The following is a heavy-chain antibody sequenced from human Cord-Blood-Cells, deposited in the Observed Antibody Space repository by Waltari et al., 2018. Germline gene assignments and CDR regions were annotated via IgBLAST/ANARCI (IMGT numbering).Heavy chain of an antibody. D-gene: IGHD6-13*01. J-gene: IGHJ6*02. V-gene: IGHV3-23*01. CDR3: AKVSSSSWYYYYCMDV. CDR2: ISGSGGST. CDR1: GFTFSSYA. Sequence: VHGGGSLRLSCAASGFTFSSYAMSWVRQAPGKGLEWVSAISGSGGSTYYADSVKGRFTIPRDNSKNTLYLQMNSLRAEDTAVYYCAKVSSSSWYYYYCMDVWGQGTTVTVSS.